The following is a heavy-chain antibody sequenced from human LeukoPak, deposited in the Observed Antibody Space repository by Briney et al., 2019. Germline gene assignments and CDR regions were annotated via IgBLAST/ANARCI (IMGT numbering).Heavy chain of an antibody. J-gene: IGHJ4*02. D-gene: IGHD3-22*01. Sequence: ASVKVSCKASGYTFTSYGISWVRQAPGQGLEWMGWISAYNGNTNYAQKLQGRVTMTTDTSTSTAYMELRSLRSDDTAVYYCARDRLSGYYYDSSGYYPPYDYWGQGTLVTVSS. CDR3: ARDRLSGYYYDSSGYYPPYDY. CDR1: GYTFTSYG. CDR2: ISAYNGNT. V-gene: IGHV1-18*01.